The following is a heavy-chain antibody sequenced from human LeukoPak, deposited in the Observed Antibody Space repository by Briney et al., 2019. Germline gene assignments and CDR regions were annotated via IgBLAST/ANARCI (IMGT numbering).Heavy chain of an antibody. CDR3: AGGYSYGKFDY. CDR2: IYYSGST. Sequence: SETLSLTRTVSGGSISSSSYYWGWIRQPPGKGLEWIGSIYYSGSTYYNPSLKSRVTISVDTSKNQFSLKLSSVTAADTAVYYCAGGYSYGKFDYWGQGTLVTVSS. J-gene: IGHJ4*02. D-gene: IGHD5-18*01. V-gene: IGHV4-39*07. CDR1: GGSISSSSYY.